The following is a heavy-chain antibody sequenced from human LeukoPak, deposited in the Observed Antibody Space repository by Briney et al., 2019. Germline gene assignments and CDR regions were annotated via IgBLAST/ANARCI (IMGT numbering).Heavy chain of an antibody. CDR3: AREYTAMAFDY. V-gene: IGHV3-21*01. CDR1: GFTFTNFA. CDR2: ISSSSKYI. Sequence: GGSLRLSCAASGFTFTNFAMKWVRQAPGKGLEWVSSISSSSKYIYYADSVKGRFTISRDNAKNSLYLQMNNLRAEDSAVYYCAREYTAMAFDYWAQGTLVTVSS. D-gene: IGHD5-18*01. J-gene: IGHJ4*02.